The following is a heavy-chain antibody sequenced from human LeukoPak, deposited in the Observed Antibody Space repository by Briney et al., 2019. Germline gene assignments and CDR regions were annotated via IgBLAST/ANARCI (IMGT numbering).Heavy chain of an antibody. V-gene: IGHV4-59*01. CDR3: ARGGKYYYDNSGYSPNGFDP. J-gene: IGHJ5*02. CDR1: GGSISSYY. Sequence: PSETLSLTCTVSGGSISSYYWSWIRQPPGKGLEWIGYIYYSGRTDYNPSLKSRVTISVDTSKNQFSLKLSSVTAADTAVYYCARGGKYYYDNSGYSPNGFDPWGQGTLVTVSS. CDR2: IYYSGRT. D-gene: IGHD3-22*01.